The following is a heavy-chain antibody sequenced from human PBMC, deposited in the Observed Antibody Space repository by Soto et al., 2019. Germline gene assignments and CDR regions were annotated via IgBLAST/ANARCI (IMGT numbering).Heavy chain of an antibody. D-gene: IGHD6-19*01. CDR3: ARTRFVAVAGT. Sequence: QVQLVQSGAEVKKPGASVKVSCKTSGYTCTSYDIHGVRQATGQGPEWMGWMNTNSGNTVYAQKFQGRITLTRNTSMSTAYMELSSLRPEDTAVYYCARTRFVAVAGTWGQGTLVNVSS. CDR1: GYTCTSYD. CDR2: MNTNSGNT. V-gene: IGHV1-8*01. J-gene: IGHJ5*02.